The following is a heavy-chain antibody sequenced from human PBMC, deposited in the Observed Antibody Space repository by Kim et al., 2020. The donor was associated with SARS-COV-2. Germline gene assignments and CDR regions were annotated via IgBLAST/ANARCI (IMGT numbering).Heavy chain of an antibody. V-gene: IGHV3-7*03. CDR2: SQK. D-gene: IGHD1-26*01. Sequence: SQKSYMDSVKGRFTISRDIAKTSLSLQMDSLRVEDTAIYYCAIIDNGVDVWGQGTTVIVSS. CDR3: AIIDNGVDV. J-gene: IGHJ6*02.